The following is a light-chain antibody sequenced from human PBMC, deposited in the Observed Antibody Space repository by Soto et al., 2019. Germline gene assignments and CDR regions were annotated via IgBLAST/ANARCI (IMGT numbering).Light chain of an antibody. Sequence: EIVLTQSPATLSLSPGERATLSCRASQNVANYLDWYQQKPGQAPRLLIYDASNRANGIPARFTGSGSGTDFTLTISSLEPEDFAVYFCQQRAGWPPTFGGRTKVDIK. CDR3: QQRAGWPPT. V-gene: IGKV3-11*01. CDR2: DAS. J-gene: IGKJ4*01. CDR1: QNVANY.